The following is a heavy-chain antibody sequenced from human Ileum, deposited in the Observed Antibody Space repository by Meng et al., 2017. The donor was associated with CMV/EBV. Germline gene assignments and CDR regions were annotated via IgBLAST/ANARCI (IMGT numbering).Heavy chain of an antibody. CDR3: ARGGSSAYGFDY. CDR2: FYTTGSI. J-gene: IGHJ4*02. CDR1: GGSISSGNYY. Sequence: QVQLQESGPGLGKPSQTLSLTCTVSGGSISSGNYYWSWIRQPAGKGLEWIGRFYTTGSIDYNPSLKSRVTISVDTSKNQFSLNLSSVTAADTAVYYCARGGSSAYGFDYWGQGTLVTVSS. D-gene: IGHD5-12*01. V-gene: IGHV4-61*02.